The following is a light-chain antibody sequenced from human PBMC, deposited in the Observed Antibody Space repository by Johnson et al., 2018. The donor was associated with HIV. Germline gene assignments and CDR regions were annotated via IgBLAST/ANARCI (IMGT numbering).Light chain of an antibody. CDR1: SSNIGNNY. CDR2: DNN. Sequence: QSVLTQPPSVSAAPGQKVTISCSGSSSNIGNNYVSWYKQLPGRAPKLIIYDNNKRPSGIPDRFSGSKSGTSATLGITGLQTGDEADYYCGTWDSSLSAFVFGTGTKVSVL. V-gene: IGLV1-51*01. CDR3: GTWDSSLSAFV. J-gene: IGLJ1*01.